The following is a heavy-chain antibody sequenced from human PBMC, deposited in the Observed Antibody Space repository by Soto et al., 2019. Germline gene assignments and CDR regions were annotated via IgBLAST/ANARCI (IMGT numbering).Heavy chain of an antibody. CDR1: GGSISSYY. CDR3: ARLGDSSGYSTDDAFDI. D-gene: IGHD3-22*01. J-gene: IGHJ3*02. V-gene: IGHV4-4*07. Sequence: QVQLQESGPGLVKPSETLSLTCTVSGGSISSYYWSWIRQPAGKGLEWIGRIYTSGSTNYNPSLKSRVTMSVDTSKNQFSLKLSSVTAADTAVYYCARLGDSSGYSTDDAFDIWGQGTMVTVSS. CDR2: IYTSGST.